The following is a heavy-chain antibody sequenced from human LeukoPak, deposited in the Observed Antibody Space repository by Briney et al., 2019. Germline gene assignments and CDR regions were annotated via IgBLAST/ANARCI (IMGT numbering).Heavy chain of an antibody. CDR1: GYSISSGYY. Sequence: KPSETLSLTCTVSGYSISSGYYWGWIRQPPGKGLEWIGSIYHSGGTYYNPSLKSRVTMSIDTSKNHFSLKLTSVTAADTATYYCARETSLAGFASGLGFNYWGQGILVTVSS. V-gene: IGHV4-38-2*02. D-gene: IGHD6-19*01. CDR3: ARETSLAGFASGLGFNY. J-gene: IGHJ4*02. CDR2: IYHSGGT.